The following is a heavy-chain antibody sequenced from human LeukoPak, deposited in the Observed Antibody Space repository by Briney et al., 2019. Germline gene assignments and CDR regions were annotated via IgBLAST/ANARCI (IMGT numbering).Heavy chain of an antibody. J-gene: IGHJ4*02. V-gene: IGHV3-21*01. Sequence: PGGSLRLSCAASGITFSAYTMNWVRQAPGKGLEWVSSISGSGSYIFYADSVKGRFTISRDNAKNSPYLQMNSLRAEDTAVYYCASDRSLITSLYYFDNWGQGTLVTVSS. CDR3: ASDRSLITSLYYFDN. D-gene: IGHD1-14*01. CDR1: GITFSAYT. CDR2: ISGSGSYI.